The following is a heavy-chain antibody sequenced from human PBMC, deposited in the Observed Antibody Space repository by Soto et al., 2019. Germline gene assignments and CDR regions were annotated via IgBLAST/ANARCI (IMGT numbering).Heavy chain of an antibody. J-gene: IGHJ6*02. CDR3: ATFGYCSGGSCYSREGDYYYGMDV. D-gene: IGHD2-15*01. CDR1: GYSFTSYW. Sequence: GESLKISCQGSGYSFTSYWIGWVRQMPGKGLEYMGIIYPGDSDTRYSPSFQGQVTISADKSISTAYLQWSSLKASDTAMYYCATFGYCSGGSCYSREGDYYYGMDVWGQGTTVTVSS. V-gene: IGHV5-51*01. CDR2: IYPGDSDT.